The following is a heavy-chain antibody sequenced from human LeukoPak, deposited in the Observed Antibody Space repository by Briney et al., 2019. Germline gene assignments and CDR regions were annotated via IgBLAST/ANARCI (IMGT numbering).Heavy chain of an antibody. J-gene: IGHJ1*01. CDR1: GGSIYGSGWH. D-gene: IGHD3-16*02. CDR3: ARESVIPEYFQH. Sequence: PSQTLSLTCSVSGGSIYGSGWHWSWLRQPPGKGLEWIGYIYHSGGTYISPPLTSRVSISVDRFNNQFFLYLNYATDADTAVYYCARESVIPEYFQHWGQGTLVTVSS. CDR2: IYHSGGT. V-gene: IGHV4-30-2*01.